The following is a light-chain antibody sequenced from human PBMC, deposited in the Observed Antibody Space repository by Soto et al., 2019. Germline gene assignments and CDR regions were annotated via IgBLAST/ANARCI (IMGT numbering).Light chain of an antibody. CDR1: QSVRSDY. CDR2: GVS. J-gene: IGKJ4*01. CDR3: PQYGNSPIT. Sequence: EIVLTQSPDTLSLSLGQRATLSCRASQSVRSDYFAWYQQKPGEAPRVIIFGVSTMATGVPHTFSGSGSGPAFTLTPRKLEPEDFALYYCPQYGNSPITFGGGTKVDIK. V-gene: IGKV3-20*01.